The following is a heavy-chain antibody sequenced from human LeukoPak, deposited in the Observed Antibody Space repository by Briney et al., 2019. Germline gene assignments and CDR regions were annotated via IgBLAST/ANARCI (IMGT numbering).Heavy chain of an antibody. Sequence: SSETLSLTCTVSGGSNSSYYWSWIRQHPGKGLEWIGYIYYSGSTYYNPSLKSRVTISVDTSKNQFSLKLSSVTAADTAVYYCAHYGYEASFDYWDQGTLVTVSS. CDR3: AHYGYEASFDY. J-gene: IGHJ4*02. V-gene: IGHV4-59*06. D-gene: IGHD5-18*01. CDR2: IYYSGST. CDR1: GGSNSSYY.